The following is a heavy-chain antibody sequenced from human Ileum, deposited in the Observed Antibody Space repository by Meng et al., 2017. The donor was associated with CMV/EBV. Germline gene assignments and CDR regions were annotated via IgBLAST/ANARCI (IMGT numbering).Heavy chain of an antibody. J-gene: IGHJ4*02. CDR3: ARPVYYDSSCYKY. D-gene: IGHD3-22*01. CDR1: GFTFSSYA. Sequence: GESLKISCAASGFTFSSYAMHWVRQAPGKGLEWVAVISYDGSNKYYADSVQGRFTISRHNSKNTLYLQMNSLRAEDTAVYYCARPVYYDSSCYKYWGQGTLVTVSS. V-gene: IGHV3-30-3*01. CDR2: ISYDGSNK.